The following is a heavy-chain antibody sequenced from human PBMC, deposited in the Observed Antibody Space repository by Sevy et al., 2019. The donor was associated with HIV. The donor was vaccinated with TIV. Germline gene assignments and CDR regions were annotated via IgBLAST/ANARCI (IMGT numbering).Heavy chain of an antibody. CDR3: ARHDTQGQHPQRLFDP. CDR1: GGSISSSSYY. V-gene: IGHV4-39*01. J-gene: IGHJ5*02. CDR2: IYYSGST. Sequence: SETLSLTCTVSGGSISSSSYYWGWIRQPPGKGLEWIGSIYYSGSTYYNPSLKSRVTVSVDTSKNQLSLRLSSVTAADTAGYYCARHDTQGQHPQRLFDPWGQGTLVTVSS. D-gene: IGHD6-25*01.